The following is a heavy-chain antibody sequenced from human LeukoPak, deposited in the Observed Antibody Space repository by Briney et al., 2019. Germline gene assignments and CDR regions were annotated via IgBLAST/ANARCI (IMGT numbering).Heavy chain of an antibody. J-gene: IGHJ4*02. CDR3: AKDRPTPRYCSGGSCSYFDY. CDR1: GFTFSSYG. V-gene: IGHV3-30*18. CDR2: ISYDGSNK. Sequence: QPGGSLRLSCAASGFTFSSYGMHWVRQAPGKGLEWVAVISYDGSNKYYADSVKGRFTISRDNSKNTLYLQMNSLRAEDTAVYYCAKDRPTPRYCSGGSCSYFDYWGQGTLVTVSS. D-gene: IGHD2-15*01.